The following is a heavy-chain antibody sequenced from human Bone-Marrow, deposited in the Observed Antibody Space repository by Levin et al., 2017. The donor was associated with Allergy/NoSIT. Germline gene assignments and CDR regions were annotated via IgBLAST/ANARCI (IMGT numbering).Heavy chain of an antibody. CDR3: ARSGPAFLYSSSWDHYYYGMDV. V-gene: IGHV1-69*06. CDR2: IIPIFGTA. D-gene: IGHD6-13*01. Sequence: AASVKVSCKASGGTFSSYAISWVRQAPGQGLEWMGGIIPIFGTANYAQKFQGRVTITADKSTSTAYMELSSLRSEDTAVYYCARSGPAFLYSSSWDHYYYGMDVWGQGTTVTVSS. CDR1: GGTFSSYA. J-gene: IGHJ6*02.